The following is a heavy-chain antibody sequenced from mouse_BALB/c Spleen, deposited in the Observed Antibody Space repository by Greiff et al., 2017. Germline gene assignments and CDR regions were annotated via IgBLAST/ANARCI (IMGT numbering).Heavy chain of an antibody. CDR1: GYTFTSYW. V-gene: IGHV1S81*02. D-gene: IGHD1-1*01. Sequence: VQLQQPGAELVKPGASVKLSCKASGYTFTSYWMHWVKQRPGQGLEWIGEINPSNGRTNYNEKFTSKATLTVDKSSSTAYMQLSSLTSEDSAVYYCARGIVDPYWYCEVWGAGTTVTVSA. CDR2: INPSNGRT. CDR3: ARGIVDPYWYCEV. J-gene: IGHJ1*01.